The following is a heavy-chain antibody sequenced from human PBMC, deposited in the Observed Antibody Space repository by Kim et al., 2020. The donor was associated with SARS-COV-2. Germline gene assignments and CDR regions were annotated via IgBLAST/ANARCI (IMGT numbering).Heavy chain of an antibody. CDR1: GDSISVFSYY. Sequence: SETLSLTCTVSGDSISVFSYYWGWIRQPPGKGLEWIGSIHDSGSAYYNSSLKSLVTLSVDTSKNQFSLKVSSVTAADTSVYFCAGQRGSGSSVSYYGMHVWGQGTTVTVSS. J-gene: IGHJ6*02. D-gene: IGHD1-26*01. V-gene: IGHV4-39*01. CDR3: AGQRGSGSSVSYYGMHV. CDR2: IHDSGSA.